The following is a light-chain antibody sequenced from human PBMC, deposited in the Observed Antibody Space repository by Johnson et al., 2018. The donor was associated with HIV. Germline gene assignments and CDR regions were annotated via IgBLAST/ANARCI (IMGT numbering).Light chain of an antibody. Sequence: QPPSVSAVPGQKVTISCSGSSSNIGNNYVSWYQQLPGTAPKLLIYENNKRPSGIPDRFSGSKSGTSATLGITGLQTGDEADYYCGTWDSSLSAVYVFGTGTKVTVL. J-gene: IGLJ1*01. V-gene: IGLV1-51*02. CDR2: ENN. CDR1: SSNIGNNY. CDR3: GTWDSSLSAVYV.